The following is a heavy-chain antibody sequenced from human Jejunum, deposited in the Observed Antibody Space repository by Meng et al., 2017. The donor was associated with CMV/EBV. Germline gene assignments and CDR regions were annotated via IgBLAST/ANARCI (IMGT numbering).Heavy chain of an antibody. V-gene: IGHV1-2*02. CDR1: TGSY. CDR2: IKPNSGVT. J-gene: IGHJ5*02. CDR3: ARDALGYCSSTSCPGGIDP. D-gene: IGHD2-2*01. Sequence: TGSYIHWVRQAPGQGLEWMGWIKPNSGVTNYAQKFRGRITMTRDTSISTAYMELSGLRSDDTAVYYCARDALGYCSSTSCPGGIDPWGQGTLVTVSS.